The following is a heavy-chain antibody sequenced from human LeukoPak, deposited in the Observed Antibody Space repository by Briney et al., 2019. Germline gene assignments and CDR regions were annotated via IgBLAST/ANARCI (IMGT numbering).Heavy chain of an antibody. CDR3: ARALGDSSGYYYGAAFDI. V-gene: IGHV6-1*01. J-gene: IGHJ3*02. D-gene: IGHD3-22*01. Sequence: SQTLSLTCAISVDSVSSNSAAWHWIRQSPSRGLVWLGRTYYRSKWYNYYAVSVKSRITINPDTSKNQFSLQLNSVTPEDTAVYYCARALGDSSGYYYGAAFDIWGEGTMVTVSS. CDR2: TYYRSKWYN. CDR1: VDSVSSNSAA.